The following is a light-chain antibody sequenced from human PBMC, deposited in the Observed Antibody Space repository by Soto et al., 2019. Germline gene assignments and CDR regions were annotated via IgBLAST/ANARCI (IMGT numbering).Light chain of an antibody. J-gene: IGKJ1*01. CDR2: GAS. CDR1: QSVSSTY. V-gene: IGKV3-20*01. Sequence: EIVLTQSPGTLSLSPGERATLSCRASQSVSSTYLAWYQQKPGQAPRLLIYGASSRATGIPDRFSGSGSGTEFTLTISSLQSVDFAVYYCQQYDNWPQTFGQGTKVEIK. CDR3: QQYDNWPQT.